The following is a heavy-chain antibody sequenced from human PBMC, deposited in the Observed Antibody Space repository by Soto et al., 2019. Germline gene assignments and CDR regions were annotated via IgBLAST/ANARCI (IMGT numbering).Heavy chain of an antibody. CDR2: ISWNSGSI. D-gene: IGHD6-19*01. CDR1: GFTFDDYA. Sequence: EEQLLESGGDLVQPGGSLRLSCVASGFTFDDYAMHWVRQAPGKGLEWVSGISWNSGSIGYADSVKGRFTISRDNAKNSLYLQMNSLRAEDTALYYCARSSGYSSGFFDYWGQGTLVTVSS. J-gene: IGHJ4*02. CDR3: ARSSGYSSGFFDY. V-gene: IGHV3-9*01.